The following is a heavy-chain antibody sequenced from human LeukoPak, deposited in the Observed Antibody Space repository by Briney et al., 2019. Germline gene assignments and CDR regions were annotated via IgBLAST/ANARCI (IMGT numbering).Heavy chain of an antibody. CDR2: ISSSSSYI. Sequence: GGSLRLSCAASGFTFSSYSMNWVRQAPGKGLEWVSSISSSSSYIYYADSVKGRFTISRDNAKNSLYLQMNSLRAEDTAVHYCAGGLWFGDHGGYWGQGTLVTVSS. J-gene: IGHJ4*02. CDR3: AGGLWFGDHGGY. D-gene: IGHD3-10*01. CDR1: GFTFSSYS. V-gene: IGHV3-21*01.